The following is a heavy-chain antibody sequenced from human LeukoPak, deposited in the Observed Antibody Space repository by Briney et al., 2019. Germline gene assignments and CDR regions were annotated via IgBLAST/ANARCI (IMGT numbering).Heavy chain of an antibody. Sequence: SETLSLTCTVSGGSINSYYWSWIRQPPGKELEWIGYIYYSGSTNYNPSLKSRVTISVDTSKNQSSLKLSSVTAADTAGYYCARSFYYDSSVPPGYWGQGTLVTVSS. CDR1: GGSINSYY. D-gene: IGHD3-22*01. CDR2: IYYSGST. CDR3: ARSFYYDSSVPPGY. V-gene: IGHV4-59*08. J-gene: IGHJ4*02.